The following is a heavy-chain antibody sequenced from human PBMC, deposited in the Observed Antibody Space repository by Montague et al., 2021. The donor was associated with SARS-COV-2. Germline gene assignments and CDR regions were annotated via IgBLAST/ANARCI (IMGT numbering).Heavy chain of an antibody. D-gene: IGHD3-16*01. CDR1: GGSIYSYY. CDR3: VGDTQYYDDNAWDDWFDP. Sequence: SETLSPTCTVSGGSIYSYYWSWVRQPPGKGLEWIGHVSHKGRTNYNPSLKSRVTISVDTSNNYFSLRLSSVTAADTAVYYCVGDTQYYDDNAWDDWFDPWGQGTLVTVSS. J-gene: IGHJ5*02. CDR2: VSHKGRT. V-gene: IGHV4-59*01.